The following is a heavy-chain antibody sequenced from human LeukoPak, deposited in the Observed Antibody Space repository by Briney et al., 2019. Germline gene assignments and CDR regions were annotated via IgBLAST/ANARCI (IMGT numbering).Heavy chain of an antibody. CDR2: INYGGSDK. CDR3: TRGDPDY. V-gene: IGHV3-7*01. J-gene: IGHJ4*02. CDR1: GFTFSDAW. Sequence: GGSLRLSCAASGFTFSDAWMTWVRQAPGKGPEWVANINYGGSDKYYVDSVMGRFTTSRDNAKSSLYPQMDNLRVEDTAVYYCTRGDPDYWGQGTLVTVSS. D-gene: IGHD2-21*02.